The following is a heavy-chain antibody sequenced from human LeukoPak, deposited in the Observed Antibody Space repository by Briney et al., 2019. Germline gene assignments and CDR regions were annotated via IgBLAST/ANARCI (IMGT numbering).Heavy chain of an antibody. D-gene: IGHD6-13*01. CDR3: ARGWYWEYYYMDV. CDR1: GYTFTGYY. V-gene: IGHV1-2*02. CDR2: INPNSGGT. Sequence: ASVKVSCKASGYTFTGYYMHWVRQAPGQGLEWMGWINPNSGGTNYAQKFQGRVTMTRNTSISTAYMELSSLRSEDTAVYYCARGWYWEYYYMDVWGKGTTVTVSS. J-gene: IGHJ6*03.